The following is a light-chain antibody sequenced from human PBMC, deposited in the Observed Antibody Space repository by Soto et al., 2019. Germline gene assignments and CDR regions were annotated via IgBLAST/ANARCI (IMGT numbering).Light chain of an antibody. CDR2: KAS. V-gene: IGKV1-5*03. J-gene: IGKJ5*01. CDR3: QQSYNAPIT. CDR1: QSISVW. Sequence: DIQVAQSPSTLSASVGDRVTITCRASQSISVWLAWYQQKAGKAPNLLIYKASRLESGVPSRFSGSGSGTDFTLTISSLQPEDFATYYCQQSYNAPITFGQGTRLEIK.